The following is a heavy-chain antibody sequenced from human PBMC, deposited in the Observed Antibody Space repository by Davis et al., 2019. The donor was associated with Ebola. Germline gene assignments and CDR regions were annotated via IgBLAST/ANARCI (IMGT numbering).Heavy chain of an antibody. CDR3: ARDPTRTYYDFWSGSSDYYYGMDV. J-gene: IGHJ6*02. CDR2: IYTSGST. V-gene: IGHV4-4*07. CDR1: GGSISSYY. Sequence: MPGGSLRLSCTVSGGSISSYYWSWIRQPAGKGLEWIGRIYTSGSTNYNPSLKSRVTMSLDTSKNQFSLKLSSVTAEDTAVYYCARDPTRTYYDFWSGSSDYYYGMDVWGQGTTVTVSS. D-gene: IGHD3-3*01.